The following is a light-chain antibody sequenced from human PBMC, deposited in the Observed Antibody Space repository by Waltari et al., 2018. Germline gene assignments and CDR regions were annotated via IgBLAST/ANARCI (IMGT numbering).Light chain of an antibody. Sequence: DFQMTLSPSSLSASVGDRVTITCRASQYISTYLNWYQQKPGKGPKLLIYAASTLQSGVPSRFSGSGSGTDFTFTISSLQLEDFATYYCQQSYDTPRTFSQGTKVEVK. CDR2: AAS. V-gene: IGKV1-39*01. CDR3: QQSYDTPRT. J-gene: IGKJ1*01. CDR1: QYISTY.